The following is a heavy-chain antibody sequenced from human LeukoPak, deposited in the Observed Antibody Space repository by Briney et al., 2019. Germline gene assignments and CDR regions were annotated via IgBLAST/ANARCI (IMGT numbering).Heavy chain of an antibody. J-gene: IGHJ6*03. D-gene: IGHD3/OR15-3a*01. CDR1: GGSISSYY. CDR2: IYYSGST. V-gene: IGHV4-59*12. Sequence: SETLSLTCTVSGGSISSYYWSWIRQPPAKGLEWIGYIYYSGSTNYNPSLKSRVTISVDTSKNQFSLNLNSVTAADTAMYYCARDMDFYMDVWGKGSTVTVSS. CDR3: ARDMDFYMDV.